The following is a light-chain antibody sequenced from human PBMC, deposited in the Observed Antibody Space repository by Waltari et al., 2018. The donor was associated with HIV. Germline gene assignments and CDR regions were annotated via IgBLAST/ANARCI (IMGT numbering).Light chain of an antibody. V-gene: IGKV3-15*01. CDR2: GAS. CDR1: QSVSSN. CDR3: QHYNKWPPT. Sequence: EIVMTQSPATLSVSPGERATLSCRASQSVSSNLAWYQQKPGQAPRLLIYGASTRATGMPARFSGSGSGTEFTFTISSLQSEDFAVYYCQHYNKWPPTFGQGTKVEIK. J-gene: IGKJ1*01.